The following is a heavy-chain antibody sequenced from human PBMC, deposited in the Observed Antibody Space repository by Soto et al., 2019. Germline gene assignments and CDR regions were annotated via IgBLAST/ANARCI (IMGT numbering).Heavy chain of an antibody. CDR3: ARGIVVVTATYFDY. J-gene: IGHJ4*02. Sequence: PSQMLSLSRTVSGGSIGSYCGSCIRQPQGKGLEWIGYIYYSGSTNYNPSLKSRVTISVDTSKNQFSLKLSSVTAADTAVYYCARGIVVVTATYFDYWGQGTLVTVSS. D-gene: IGHD2-21*02. CDR1: GGSIGSYC. V-gene: IGHV4-59*01. CDR2: IYYSGST.